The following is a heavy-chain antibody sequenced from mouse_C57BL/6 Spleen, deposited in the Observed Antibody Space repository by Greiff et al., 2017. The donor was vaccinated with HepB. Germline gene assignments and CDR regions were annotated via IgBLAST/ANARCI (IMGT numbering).Heavy chain of an antibody. CDR3: ARGRGSLDY. CDR1: GYTFTSYW. V-gene: IGHV1-59*01. Sequence: QVQLKQPGAELVRPGTSVKLSCKASGYTFTSYWMHWVKQRPGQGLEWIGVIDPSDSYTNYNQKFKGKATLTVDTSSSTAYMQLSSLTSEDSAVYYCARGRGSLDYWGQGTTLTVSS. J-gene: IGHJ2*01. CDR2: IDPSDSYT.